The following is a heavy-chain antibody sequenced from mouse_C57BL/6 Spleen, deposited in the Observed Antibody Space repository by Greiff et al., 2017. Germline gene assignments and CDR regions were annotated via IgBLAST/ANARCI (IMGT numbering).Heavy chain of an antibody. CDR1: GYTFTDYY. D-gene: IGHD1-1*01. Sequence: VHVKQSGPVLVKPGASVKMSCKASGYTFTDYYMNWVKQSHGKSLEWIGVINPYNGGTSYKQKFKGKATLTVDKSSSTAYMELNSLASEDSAVYYCARRNGVVATDFDVWGTGTTVTVSS. V-gene: IGHV1-19*01. J-gene: IGHJ1*03. CDR3: ARRNGVVATDFDV. CDR2: INPYNGGT.